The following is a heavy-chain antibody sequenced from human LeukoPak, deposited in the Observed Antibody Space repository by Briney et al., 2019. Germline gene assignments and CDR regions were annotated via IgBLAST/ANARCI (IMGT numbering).Heavy chain of an antibody. CDR3: ARHRGSVFEGYMDV. D-gene: IGHD2-8*01. J-gene: IGHJ6*03. Sequence: PGGSLRLSCAASGFYLGNHGMHWARQAPGKGLEWVAIIYYDGVNKYYADSMKGRFTISRDTSKNTLFLQMESLTTEDTAVYYCARHRGSVFEGYMDVWGEGTTVSVSS. CDR1: GFYLGNHG. V-gene: IGHV3-33*01. CDR2: IYYDGVNK.